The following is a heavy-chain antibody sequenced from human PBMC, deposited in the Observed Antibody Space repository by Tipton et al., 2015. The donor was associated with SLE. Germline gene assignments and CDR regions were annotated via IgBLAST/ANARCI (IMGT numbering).Heavy chain of an antibody. Sequence: LSLTCTVSGGSISSGSYYWSWIRQYPGKGLEWIGYINYSGSTYYNPSLKSRITISVDTSKNHFSLKLSSVTAADTAVYYCARTIRDTSYFYYMDVWGKGTTVTVSS. J-gene: IGHJ6*03. V-gene: IGHV4-31*03. CDR1: GGSISSGSYY. CDR3: ARTIRDTSYFYYMDV. CDR2: INYSGST. D-gene: IGHD4-17*01.